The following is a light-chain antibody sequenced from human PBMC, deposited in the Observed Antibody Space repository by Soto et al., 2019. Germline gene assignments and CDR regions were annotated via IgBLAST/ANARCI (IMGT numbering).Light chain of an antibody. V-gene: IGKV3-20*01. CDR1: QSVSRNY. J-gene: IGKJ2*01. CDR2: GGS. CDR3: LQYGSSPYT. Sequence: ESVLTQSPGTLSLSPGERATLSCRATQSVSRNYLARYQQKPGQAPRLLIYGGSSRATGIPDRFSGSGSGTDVSLTINRLAPEDCAVYYCLQYGSSPYTFGQGTKLVIK.